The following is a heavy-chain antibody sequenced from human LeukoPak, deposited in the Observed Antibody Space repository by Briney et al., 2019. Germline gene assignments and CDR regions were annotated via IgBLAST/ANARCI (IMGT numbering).Heavy chain of an antibody. CDR1: GFTFSSYA. D-gene: IGHD6-6*01. CDR2: ISGSGGST. CDR3: AKDRRTRQLVTDDAFDI. J-gene: IGHJ3*02. Sequence: GGSLRLSCAASGFTFSSYAMSWVRQAPGKGLEWVSAISGSGGSTYYADSVKGRFTISRDNSKNTLYLQMNSLRAEDTAVYYCAKDRRTRQLVTDDAFDIWGQGTMVTVSS. V-gene: IGHV3-23*01.